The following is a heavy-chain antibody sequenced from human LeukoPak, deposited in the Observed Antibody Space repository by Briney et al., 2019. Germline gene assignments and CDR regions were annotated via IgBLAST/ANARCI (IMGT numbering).Heavy chain of an antibody. CDR1: GFTFSSYS. J-gene: IGHJ5*02. D-gene: IGHD6-13*01. CDR3: ARGSSSWYAWFDP. Sequence: GGSLRLSCAASGFTFSSYSMNWVRQAPGKGLEWVSSISSSSSYICYADSVKGRFTISRDNAKNSLYLQMNSLRAEDTAVYYCARGSSSWYAWFDPWGQGTLVTVSS. CDR2: ISSSSSYI. V-gene: IGHV3-21*01.